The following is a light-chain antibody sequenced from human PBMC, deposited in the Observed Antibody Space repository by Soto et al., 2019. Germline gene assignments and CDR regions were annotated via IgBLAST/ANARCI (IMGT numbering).Light chain of an antibody. Sequence: EIVLTQSPATLSLSPGDRATLSCRASQSVSNYLASYQQKPGQVPKLLIYDTFHRAPGIPVRFSGSGFGTDVTLTISSLESDDFAVYFWQHRANVVSFGGGTKMEIK. CDR2: DTF. V-gene: IGKV3-11*01. CDR3: QHRANVVS. CDR1: QSVSNY. J-gene: IGKJ4*01.